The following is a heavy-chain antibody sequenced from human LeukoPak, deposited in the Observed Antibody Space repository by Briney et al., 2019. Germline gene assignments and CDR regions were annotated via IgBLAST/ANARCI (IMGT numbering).Heavy chain of an antibody. CDR1: GFTFSSYE. CDR2: ISSSGSTI. Sequence: GGSLRLSCAASGFTFSSYEMNWVRQAPGKGLEWVSYISSSGSTIYYADSVKGRFTISRDNPKNSLYLQMNSLRAEDTAVYYFAELGITMIGGVWGKGTTVTISS. D-gene: IGHD3-10*02. J-gene: IGHJ6*04. V-gene: IGHV3-48*03. CDR3: AELGITMIGGV.